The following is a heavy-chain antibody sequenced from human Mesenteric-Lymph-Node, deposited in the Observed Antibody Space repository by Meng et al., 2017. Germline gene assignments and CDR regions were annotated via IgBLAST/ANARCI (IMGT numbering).Heavy chain of an antibody. Sequence: ASVKVSCKASGYTFMNYYIHWVRQAPGQGLEWMAFINPSDGTTRYAQKFLGRVTMTRDRSTSTVYMDLRSLRAEDTATYYCPTRGTYGDYTFDYWGQGTMVTVSS. CDR1: GYTFMNYY. D-gene: IGHD4-17*01. CDR3: PTRGTYGDYTFDY. CDR2: INPSDGTT. J-gene: IGHJ4*02. V-gene: IGHV1-46*01.